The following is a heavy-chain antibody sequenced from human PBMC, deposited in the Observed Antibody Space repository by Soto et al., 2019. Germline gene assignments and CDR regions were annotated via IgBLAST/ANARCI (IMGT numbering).Heavy chain of an antibody. CDR1: GGSISSGGYS. Sequence: PSETLSLTCAVSGGSISSGGYSWSWIRQPPGKGLEWIGYIYHSGSTYYNPSLKSRVTISVDTSKNQFSLKLSSVTAADTAVYYCARTLLEDYYYGMDVWGQGTTVTVSS. D-gene: IGHD3-3*02. CDR2: IYHSGST. CDR3: ARTLLEDYYYGMDV. V-gene: IGHV4-30-2*05. J-gene: IGHJ6*02.